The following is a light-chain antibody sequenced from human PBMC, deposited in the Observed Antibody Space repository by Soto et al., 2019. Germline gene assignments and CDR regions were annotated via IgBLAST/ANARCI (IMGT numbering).Light chain of an antibody. CDR1: QSVSSSY. V-gene: IGKV3-11*01. J-gene: IGKJ4*02. CDR3: QQRNNWPLT. CDR2: EAL. Sequence: EIVMTPSPATLSVSTGERATLSCRASQSVSSSYLAWYQQKPGQAPRLLIYEALNRATGIPARFSGSGSGTDFTLTISSLEPEDFAVYYCQQRNNWPLTFGGGTKVDI.